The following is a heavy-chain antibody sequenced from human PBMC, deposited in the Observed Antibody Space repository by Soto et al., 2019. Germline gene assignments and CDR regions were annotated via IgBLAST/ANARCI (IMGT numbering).Heavy chain of an antibody. CDR2: IYWNDDK. CDR1: GFSLSTSGVG. D-gene: IGHD3-22*01. V-gene: IGHV2-5*01. J-gene: IGHJ3*02. CDR3: AREIVVVPHDAFDI. Sequence: SGPTLVNPTQTLTLTCTFSGFSLSTSGVGVGWIRQPPGKALEWLALIYWNDDKRYSPSLKSRLTITKDTSKNQAVLTMTNMDPVDTATYYCAREIVVVPHDAFDIWGQGTMVTVSS.